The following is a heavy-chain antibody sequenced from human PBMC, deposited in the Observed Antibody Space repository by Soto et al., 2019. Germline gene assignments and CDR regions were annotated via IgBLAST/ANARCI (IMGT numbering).Heavy chain of an antibody. CDR3: ARGTLLVVVAAPTDFYYYMDV. CDR1: GGSFSGYY. Sequence: SETLSLTCAVYGGSFSGYYWSWIRQPPGKGLEWIGEINHSGSTNYNPSLKSRVTISVDTSKNQFSLKLSSVTAADTAVCYCARGTLLVVVAAPTDFYYYMDVWGKGTTVTVSS. J-gene: IGHJ6*03. D-gene: IGHD2-15*01. CDR2: INHSGST. V-gene: IGHV4-34*01.